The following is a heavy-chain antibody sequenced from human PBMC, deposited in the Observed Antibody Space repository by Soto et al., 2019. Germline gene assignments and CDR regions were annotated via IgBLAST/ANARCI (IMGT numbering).Heavy chain of an antibody. CDR1: GYSFAGYW. D-gene: IGHD3-22*01. CDR3: ARQIYDSDTGPNFQYYFDS. Sequence: GESLKISCKGSGYSFAGYWITWVRQKPGQGLEWMGRIDPSDSQTYYSPSFRGHVTISATKSITTVFLQWSSLRASDTAMYYCARQIYDSDTGPNFQYYFDSWGQGTPVTVSS. CDR2: IDPSDSQT. V-gene: IGHV5-10-1*01. J-gene: IGHJ4*02.